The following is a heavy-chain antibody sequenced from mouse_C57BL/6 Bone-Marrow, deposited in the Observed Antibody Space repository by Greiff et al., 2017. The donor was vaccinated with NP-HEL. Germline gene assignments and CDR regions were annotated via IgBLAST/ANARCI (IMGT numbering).Heavy chain of an antibody. Sequence: QVQLQQSGAELVKPGASVKMSCKASGYTFTSYWITWVKQRPGQGLEWIGDIYPGSGSTNYNEKFKSKATLTVDTSSSTAYMQLSSLTSEDSAVYYCARARDITTVKGSAMDYWGQGTSVTVSS. CDR2: IYPGSGST. CDR3: ARARDITTVKGSAMDY. J-gene: IGHJ4*01. D-gene: IGHD1-1*01. V-gene: IGHV1-55*01. CDR1: GYTFTSYW.